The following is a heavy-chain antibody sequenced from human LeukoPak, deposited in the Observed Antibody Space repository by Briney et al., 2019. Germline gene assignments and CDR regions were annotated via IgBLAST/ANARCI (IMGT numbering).Heavy chain of an antibody. CDR3: ARDPSGNLYFDY. J-gene: IGHJ4*02. V-gene: IGHV3-23*01. CDR1: GFTFRSHA. D-gene: IGHD6-19*01. CDR2: IYENGGTT. Sequence: PGGSLRLSCVGSGFTFRSHAMSWVRQAPEKGLEFVSGIYENGGTTYYADSVMGRFTISTDNSKNTLFLQMNSLRAEDTAVYYCARDPSGNLYFDYWGQGALVTVSS.